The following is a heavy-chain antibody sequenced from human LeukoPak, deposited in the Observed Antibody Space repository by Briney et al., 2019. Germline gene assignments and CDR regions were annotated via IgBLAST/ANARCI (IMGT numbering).Heavy chain of an antibody. CDR3: ARDRNGYYY. J-gene: IGHJ4*02. V-gene: IGHV4-59*01. D-gene: IGHD3-3*01. CDR2: IYYSGST. CDR1: GGSISSYY. Sequence: SETLSLTCTVSGGSISSYYWSWIRQPPGKRLEWIGYIYYSGSTNYNPSLKSRVTISVDRSKNQFSLKLSSVAAADTAVYYCARDRNGYYYWGQGTLVTVSS.